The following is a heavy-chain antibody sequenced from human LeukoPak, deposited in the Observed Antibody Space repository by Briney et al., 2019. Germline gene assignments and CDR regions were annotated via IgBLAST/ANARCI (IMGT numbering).Heavy chain of an antibody. V-gene: IGHV1-69*13. Sequence: ASVKVSCKASGGTFSSYAISWVRQAPGQGLEWMGGIISIFGTANYAQKFQGRVTITADESTSTAYMELSSLRSEDTAVYYCARDGGIGYCSGGSCYTYNWFDPWGQGTLVTVSS. D-gene: IGHD2-15*01. CDR3: ARDGGIGYCSGGSCYTYNWFDP. CDR2: IISIFGTA. J-gene: IGHJ5*02. CDR1: GGTFSSYA.